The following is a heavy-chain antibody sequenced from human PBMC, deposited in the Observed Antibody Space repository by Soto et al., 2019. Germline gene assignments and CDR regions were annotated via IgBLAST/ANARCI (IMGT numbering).Heavy chain of an antibody. V-gene: IGHV3-23*01. CDR1: GFTFSSYA. CDR3: AKSIRGYTKYYYYGMDP. Sequence: GGSLRLSCAASGFTFSSYAMSWVRQAPGKGLEWVSAISGSGGSTYYADSVKGRFTISRDNSKNTLYLQMNSLRAEDTAVYYRAKSIRGYTKYYYYGMDPWGQGITVTVS. D-gene: IGHD5-12*01. J-gene: IGHJ6*02. CDR2: ISGSGGST.